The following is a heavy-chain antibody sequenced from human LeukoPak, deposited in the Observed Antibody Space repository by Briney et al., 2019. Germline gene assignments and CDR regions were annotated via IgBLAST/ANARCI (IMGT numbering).Heavy chain of an antibody. Sequence: PSETLSLTCGVSGGSLSIGGYSCRWIRQPPGKGLEWIGDIYHSGSTYYNPSLKSRVTISVDRYKNQLSLKLSSVTAADTAVYYCARGRFDILTGYYKLNWFDPWGQGTLVTVSS. V-gene: IGHV4-30-2*01. CDR1: GGSLSIGGYS. CDR3: ARGRFDILTGYYKLNWFDP. CDR2: IYHSGST. J-gene: IGHJ5*02. D-gene: IGHD3-9*01.